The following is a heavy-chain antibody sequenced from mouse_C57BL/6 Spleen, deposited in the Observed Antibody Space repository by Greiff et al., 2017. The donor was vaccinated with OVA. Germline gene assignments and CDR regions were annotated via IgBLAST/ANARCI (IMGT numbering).Heavy chain of an antibody. CDR1: GYAFSSYW. CDR2: IYPGDGDT. V-gene: IGHV1-80*01. D-gene: IGHD2-1*01. CDR3: ARSHGNYDWYFDV. J-gene: IGHJ1*03. Sequence: VQLVESGAELVKPGASVKISCKASGYAFSSYWMNWVKQRPGKGLEWIGQIYPGDGDTNYNGKFKGKATLTADKSSSTAYMQLSSLTSEDSAVYFCARSHGNYDWYFDVWGTGTTVTVSS.